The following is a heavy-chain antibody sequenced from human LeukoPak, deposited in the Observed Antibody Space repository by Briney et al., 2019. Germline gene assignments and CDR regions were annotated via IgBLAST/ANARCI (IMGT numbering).Heavy chain of an antibody. Sequence: GGSLRLSCAAAGFTFSSYSMNWVRQAPGKGLEWVSSISSSSTYIYYADSLKGRFTISRDNAKNSLYLQMNSLRAEDTAVYYCARAGGSTSPMDVWGKGTTVTVCS. CDR2: ISSSSTYI. CDR3: ARAGGSTSPMDV. D-gene: IGHD2-2*01. CDR1: GFTFSSYS. V-gene: IGHV3-21*01. J-gene: IGHJ6*04.